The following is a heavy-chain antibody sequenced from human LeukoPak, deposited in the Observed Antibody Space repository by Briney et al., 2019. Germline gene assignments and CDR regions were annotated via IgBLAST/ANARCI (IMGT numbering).Heavy chain of an antibody. Sequence: SGGPLSLSCAPSGFTFSSYAMSWVRQPPGRGREWVSAISGSGGSTYYADSVKGRFTISRDNSKNTLYLQMNSLRAEDTAVYYCAKDPHYYDSSGYYSYFDYWGQGTLVTVSS. CDR1: GFTFSSYA. V-gene: IGHV3-23*01. CDR3: AKDPHYYDSSGYYSYFDY. D-gene: IGHD3-22*01. CDR2: ISGSGGST. J-gene: IGHJ4*02.